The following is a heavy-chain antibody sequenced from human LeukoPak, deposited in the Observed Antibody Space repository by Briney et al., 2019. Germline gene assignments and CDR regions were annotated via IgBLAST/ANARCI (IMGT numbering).Heavy chain of an antibody. V-gene: IGHV3-66*01. CDR2: IYGGGTT. CDR3: ARDPAGGTNGVYDDY. J-gene: IGHJ4*02. CDR1: GFTVSSDY. Sequence: GGSLRLSCAASGFTVSSDYMSWVRQAPGKGLEWVSVIYGGGTTNYADSVKGRFTISRDNAKNSLYLQMNSLRAEDTAVYYCARDPAGGTNGVYDDYWGQGTLVTVSS. D-gene: IGHD2-8*01.